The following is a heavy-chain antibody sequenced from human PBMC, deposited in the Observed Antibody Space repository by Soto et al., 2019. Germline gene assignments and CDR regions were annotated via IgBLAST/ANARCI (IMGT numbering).Heavy chain of an antibody. D-gene: IGHD3-16*01. CDR1: GGTFSSYA. Sequence: QVQLVQSGAEVKKPGSSVKVSCKASGGTFSSYAISWVRQAPGQGLEWMGGILPIFGTADYAQKFQGRVTIAADESTSAAYMGRSSLRSEDTAVYYCAQCLLGVNYYYGMDVWGQGTTVTVSS. CDR3: AQCLLGVNYYYGMDV. J-gene: IGHJ6*02. CDR2: ILPIFGTA. V-gene: IGHV1-69*12.